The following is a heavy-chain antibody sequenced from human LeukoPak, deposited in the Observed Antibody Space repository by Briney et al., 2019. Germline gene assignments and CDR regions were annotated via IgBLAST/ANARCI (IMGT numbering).Heavy chain of an antibody. J-gene: IGHJ4*02. Sequence: SETLSLTCTVSGGSISSSSYFWGWIRQPPGKGLEWIGSIHYSGSTYYSPSLKSRVTISVDTSKNQFSLKLSSVTAADTAVYYCARRGYSSGWYYFDYWGQGTLVTVSS. V-gene: IGHV4-39*01. CDR2: IHYSGST. CDR1: GGSISSSSYF. CDR3: ARRGYSSGWYYFDY. D-gene: IGHD6-19*01.